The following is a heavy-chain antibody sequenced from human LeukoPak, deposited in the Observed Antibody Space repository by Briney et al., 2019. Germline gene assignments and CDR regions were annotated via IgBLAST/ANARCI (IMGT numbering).Heavy chain of an antibody. V-gene: IGHV3-11*04. CDR2: ISSSGSTI. CDR3: AKNPTSYATQYYFDY. Sequence: PGGSLRLSCAASGFTFSDYYMSWIRQAPGKGLEWVSYISSSGSTIYYADSVKGRFTISRDNSKNTLYLQMNSLRAEDTAVYYCAKNPTSYATQYYFDYWGQGTLVTVSS. J-gene: IGHJ4*02. CDR1: GFTFSDYY. D-gene: IGHD3-16*01.